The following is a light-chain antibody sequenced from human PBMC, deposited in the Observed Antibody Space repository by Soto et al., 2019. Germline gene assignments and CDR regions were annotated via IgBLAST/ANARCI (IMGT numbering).Light chain of an antibody. CDR2: GGS. V-gene: IGLV2-14*01. CDR1: SSDFGDSSY. Sequence: QSVLTQPASVSASRGQSITISCSGTSSDFGDSSYVSWYQHHPDKAPKLLIYGGSDRPSGVSNRYSASQSGNTASLTISGLQADDEAAYYCSSYSGGSIRVFGTGTKLTVL. CDR3: SSYSGGSIRV. J-gene: IGLJ1*01.